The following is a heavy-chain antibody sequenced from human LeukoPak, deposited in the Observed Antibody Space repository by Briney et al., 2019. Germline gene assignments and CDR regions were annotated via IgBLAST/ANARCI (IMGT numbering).Heavy chain of an antibody. J-gene: IGHJ4*02. CDR3: ARSALDTSGTYYNPQPFVY. CDR2: IYYSGST. V-gene: IGHV4-59*01. CDR1: GGFIGTYY. D-gene: IGHD3-10*01. Sequence: SETLSLTCTVSGGFIGTYYWSRIRQPPGKGLEWIGYIYYSGSTDYNPSLKSRVTISIDTSKKQFSLKLSSVTAADTAVYYCARSALDTSGTYYNPQPFVYWGQGTLVTVSS.